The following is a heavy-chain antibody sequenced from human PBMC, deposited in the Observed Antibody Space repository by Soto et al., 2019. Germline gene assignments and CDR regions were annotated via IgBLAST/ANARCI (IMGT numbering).Heavy chain of an antibody. V-gene: IGHV4-34*01. CDR1: GGSFSGYY. CDR3: ARVGYCSSTSCFDYYYYYGMDV. CDR2: INHSGST. D-gene: IGHD2-2*01. J-gene: IGHJ6*02. Sequence: SETLSLTCAVYGGSFSGYYWSWIRQPPGKGLEWIGEINHSGSTNYNPSLKSRVTISVDTSKNQFSLKLSSVTAADTAVYYCARVGYCSSTSCFDYYYYYGMDVWGQGTTVTAP.